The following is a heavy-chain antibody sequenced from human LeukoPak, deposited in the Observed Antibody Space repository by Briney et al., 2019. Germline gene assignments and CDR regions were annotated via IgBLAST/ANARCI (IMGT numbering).Heavy chain of an antibody. CDR3: ARDAVDTANAV. CDR2: IKSDGSDT. V-gene: IGHV3-74*01. D-gene: IGHD5-18*01. CDR1: GFTLSSYW. Sequence: HPGGSLRLSCAASGFTLSSYWMHWVRQVPGKGLVWVSRIKSDGSDTRYADSVKGRFTISRDNAKNTLYLEMNSLRAEDTAVYYCARDAVDTANAVWGQGTTVTVSS. J-gene: IGHJ6*02.